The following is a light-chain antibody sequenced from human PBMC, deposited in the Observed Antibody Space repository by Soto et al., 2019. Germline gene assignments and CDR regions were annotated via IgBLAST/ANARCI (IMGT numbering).Light chain of an antibody. J-gene: IGLJ1*01. CDR3: QSYDSSLSGYV. V-gene: IGLV1-40*01. CDR1: SSNIGAGYD. Sequence: QSVLAQPPSVSGAPGQRVTISCTGSSSNIGAGYDVHWYQQLPGTAPKLLIYANTNRPSGVPDRFSGSKSGTSDSLAITGLRAEDEADYYYQSYDSSLSGYVFGTGTKVTVL. CDR2: ANT.